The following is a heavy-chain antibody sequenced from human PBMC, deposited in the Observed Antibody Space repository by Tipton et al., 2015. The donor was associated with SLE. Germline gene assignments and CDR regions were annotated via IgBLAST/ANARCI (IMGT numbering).Heavy chain of an antibody. J-gene: IGHJ5*02. CDR3: ARMVQGVHNWFDP. CDR2: ISSSSSYV. D-gene: IGHD3-10*01. CDR1: GFTFSRYA. V-gene: IGHV3-21*03. Sequence: SLRLSCAASGFTFSRYAMSWVRQAPGKGLEWVSSISSSSSYVYYADSMKGRFTISRDNAKNSLYLQMNSLRAEDTAVYYCARMVQGVHNWFDPWGQGTLVTVSS.